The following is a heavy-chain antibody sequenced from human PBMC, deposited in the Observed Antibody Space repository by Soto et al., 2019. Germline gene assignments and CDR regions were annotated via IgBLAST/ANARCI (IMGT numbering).Heavy chain of an antibody. CDR1: GGSISSFC. D-gene: IGHD4-4*01. J-gene: IGHJ6*02. CDR2: ICTGGTT. V-gene: IGHV4-4*09. Sequence: QLQESGPGLVKPSETLSLTCTVSGGSISSFCWSWIRQPPGQGLEWIGYICTGGTTKYNPSLKSRVTMSVDTSKTQFSLKLTSLTAADTAVYYCARVGSKSFYYATDVWGQGTTVTVSS. CDR3: ARVGSKSFYYATDV.